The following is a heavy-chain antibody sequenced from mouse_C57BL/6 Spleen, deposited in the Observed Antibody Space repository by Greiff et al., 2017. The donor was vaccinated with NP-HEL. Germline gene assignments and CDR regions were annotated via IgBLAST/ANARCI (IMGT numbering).Heavy chain of an antibody. Sequence: EVQGVESGGGLVKPGGSLKLSCAASGFTFSDYGMHWVRQAPEKGLEWVAYISSGSSTIYYADTVKGRFTISRDNAKNTLFLQMTSLRSEDTAMYYLARHSNYVFAYWGQGTLVTVSA. CDR2: ISSGSSTI. D-gene: IGHD2-5*01. CDR3: ARHSNYVFAY. J-gene: IGHJ3*01. V-gene: IGHV5-17*01. CDR1: GFTFSDYG.